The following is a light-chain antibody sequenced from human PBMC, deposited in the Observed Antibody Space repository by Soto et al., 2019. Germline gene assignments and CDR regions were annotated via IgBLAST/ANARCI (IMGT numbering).Light chain of an antibody. V-gene: IGLV2-11*01. CDR2: DVN. Sequence: QSVLTQPRSVSGSPGQSVTISCTGTSSDVGGYNYVSWYQQYPGKAPKLMIYDVNKRPSGVPDRFSGSKSGNTASLTISGLQAEDEADYYCCSYAGSYPYVVFGGGTQLTVL. CDR3: CSYAGSYPYVV. J-gene: IGLJ2*01. CDR1: SSDVGGYNY.